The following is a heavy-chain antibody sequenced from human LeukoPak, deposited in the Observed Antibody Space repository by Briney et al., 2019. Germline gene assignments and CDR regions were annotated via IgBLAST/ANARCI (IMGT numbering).Heavy chain of an antibody. Sequence: GGSLRLSCAASGFTFSSYSMNWVRQAPGKGLEWVSSISSSSSYIYYADSVKGRFTISRDNAKNSLYLQMNSLRAEDTAVYYCARDPLDIVVVVAATPWFDPWGQGTLVTVSS. CDR3: ARDPLDIVVVVAATPWFDP. J-gene: IGHJ5*02. CDR2: ISSSSSYI. D-gene: IGHD2-15*01. V-gene: IGHV3-21*01. CDR1: GFTFSSYS.